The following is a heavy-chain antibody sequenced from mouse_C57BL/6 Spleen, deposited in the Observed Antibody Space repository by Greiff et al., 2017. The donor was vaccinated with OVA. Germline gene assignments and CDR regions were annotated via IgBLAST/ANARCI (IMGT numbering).Heavy chain of an antibody. CDR1: GFSLSTSGMG. V-gene: IGHV8-12*01. D-gene: IGHD1-1*01. J-gene: IGHJ2*01. CDR2: IYWDDDK. Sequence: QVTLKECGPGILQSSQTLSLTCSFSGFSLSTSGMGVSWIRQPSGKGLEWLAHIYWDDDKRYNPSLKSRLTISKDTSRNQVFLKITSVDTADTATYYCARGGITTVSYYFDYWGQGTTLTVSS. CDR3: ARGGITTVSYYFDY.